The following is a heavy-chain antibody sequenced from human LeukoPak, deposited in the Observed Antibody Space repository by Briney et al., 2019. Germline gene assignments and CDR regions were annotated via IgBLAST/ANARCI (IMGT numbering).Heavy chain of an antibody. D-gene: IGHD2-15*01. Sequence: PSETLSLTCAVSGGSISSNSYYWGWIRQSPGKGLEWIGSIYYSGITYYSPSLKSRVTISVDTSKIQFSLKLSSVTAADTAVYYCARHHYCLGGTCSFDHWGQGTLVTVSS. CDR1: GGSISSNSYY. V-gene: IGHV4-39*01. J-gene: IGHJ5*02. CDR2: IYYSGIT. CDR3: ARHHYCLGGTCSFDH.